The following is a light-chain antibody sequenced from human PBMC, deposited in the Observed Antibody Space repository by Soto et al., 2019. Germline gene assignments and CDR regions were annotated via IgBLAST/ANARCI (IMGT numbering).Light chain of an antibody. CDR3: QQYNNWPPTT. Sequence: TQMTQSPSTLSASVGDRVTITCRASQSVSGWLAWYQQEPGKAPKLLIYDASSLESGVPSRFSGSGSGTEFILTISSLQSEDFAVYYCQQYNNWPPTTFGQGTRLEIK. CDR2: DAS. V-gene: IGKV1-5*01. CDR1: QSVSGW. J-gene: IGKJ5*01.